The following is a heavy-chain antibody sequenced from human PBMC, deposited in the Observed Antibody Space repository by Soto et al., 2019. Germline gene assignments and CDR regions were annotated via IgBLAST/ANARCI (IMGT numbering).Heavy chain of an antibody. CDR1: GGSICSGGYS. J-gene: IGHJ5*02. D-gene: IGHD3-16*02. CDR2: IYHSGST. Sequence: SETLSLTCAVSGGSICSGGYSWSWIRQPPGKGLEWIGYIYHSGSTYYNPSLKSRVTISVDRSKNQFSLKLSSVTAADTAVYYCARGRYDYVWGSYRTHYNWFDPWGQGTLVTVSS. V-gene: IGHV4-30-2*01. CDR3: ARGRYDYVWGSYRTHYNWFDP.